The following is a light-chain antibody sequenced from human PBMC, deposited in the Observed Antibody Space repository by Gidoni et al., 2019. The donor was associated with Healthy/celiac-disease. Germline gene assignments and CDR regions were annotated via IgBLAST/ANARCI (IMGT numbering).Light chain of an antibody. Sequence: IVMTPSPDSLAMSLGGKATINCKSSQSVLYSSNNKNYLAWYQQKPGKPPKLLIYWASNRESGVPDRFSGSGSGTDFTLTISSLQAEDVAVYYCQQYDSTPRTFGQGTKVEIK. CDR2: WAS. V-gene: IGKV4-1*01. CDR3: QQYDSTPRT. CDR1: QSVLYSSNNKNY. J-gene: IGKJ1*01.